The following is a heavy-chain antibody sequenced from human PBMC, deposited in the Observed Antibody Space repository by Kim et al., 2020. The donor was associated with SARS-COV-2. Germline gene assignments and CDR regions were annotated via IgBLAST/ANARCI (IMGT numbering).Heavy chain of an antibody. CDR2: IDPSDSYT. J-gene: IGHJ4*02. D-gene: IGHD3-10*01. CDR1: GYSFTSYW. V-gene: IGHV5-10-1*01. Sequence: GESLKISCKGSGYSFTSYWISWVRQMPGKGLEWMGRIDPSDSYTNYSPSFQGHFTLSADKSISTAYLQWSSLKASDTAMYYCARVDMVRGLIYFDYWGQGTLVTVSS. CDR3: ARVDMVRGLIYFDY.